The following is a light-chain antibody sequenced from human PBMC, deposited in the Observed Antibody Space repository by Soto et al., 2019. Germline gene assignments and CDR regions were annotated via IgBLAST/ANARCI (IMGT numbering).Light chain of an antibody. J-gene: IGKJ4*01. CDR1: QNVDSY. CDR3: QQRCNWPLT. V-gene: IGKV3-11*01. Sequence: EIVLTQSPVTLSLSPGERATLSCSARQNVDSYLTWYQQKPGQAPRLLIFDVYKRATGIPARFSGSGSGTDVALTISSRDPDDFAIYYCQQRCNWPLTVGGGTRVEIK. CDR2: DVY.